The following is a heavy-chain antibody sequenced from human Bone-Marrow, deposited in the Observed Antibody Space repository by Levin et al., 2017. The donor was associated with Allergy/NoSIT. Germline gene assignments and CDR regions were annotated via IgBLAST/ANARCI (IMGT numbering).Heavy chain of an antibody. CDR1: GFTVSSNY. CDR2: IFSGGGT. D-gene: IGHD4-17*01. V-gene: IGHV3-66*04. J-gene: IGHJ2*01. CDR3: ARRDYGATRYFDL. Sequence: GESLKISCAASGFTVSSNYMSWVRQAPGKGLEWVSVIFSGGGTYFADSVKDRFTISRDNSKNTLYLQMNSLRVEDTAVYYCARRDYGATRYFDLWGRGTLVTVSS.